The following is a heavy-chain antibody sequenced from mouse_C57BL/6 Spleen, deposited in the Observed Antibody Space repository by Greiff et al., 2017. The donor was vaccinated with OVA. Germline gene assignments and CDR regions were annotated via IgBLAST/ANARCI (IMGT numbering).Heavy chain of an antibody. D-gene: IGHD2-1*01. V-gene: IGHV5-17*01. CDR2: ISSGSSTI. CDR3: ARGNYYFDY. J-gene: IGHJ2*01. CDR1: GFTFSDYG. Sequence: EVKVVESGGGLVKPGGSLKLSCAASGFTFSDYGMHWIRQAPAKGLEWVAKISSGSSTIYYADTVKGRFTISRDNAKNTLFLQMTSLRSEDTAMYYCARGNYYFDYWGQGTTLTVSS.